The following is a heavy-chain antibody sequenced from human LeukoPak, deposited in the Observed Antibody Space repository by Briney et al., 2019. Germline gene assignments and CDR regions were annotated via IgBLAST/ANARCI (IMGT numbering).Heavy chain of an antibody. D-gene: IGHD3-10*01. CDR2: TSAYNGNT. CDR3: ARDLSYYGSGSPIDY. V-gene: IGHV1-18*01. CDR1: GYTFTSYG. Sequence: ASVKVSCKASGYTFTSYGISWVRQAPGQGLEWMGWTSAYNGNTNYAQKLQGRVTMTTDTSTSTAYMELRSLRSDDTAVYYCARDLSYYGSGSPIDYWGQGTLVTVSS. J-gene: IGHJ4*02.